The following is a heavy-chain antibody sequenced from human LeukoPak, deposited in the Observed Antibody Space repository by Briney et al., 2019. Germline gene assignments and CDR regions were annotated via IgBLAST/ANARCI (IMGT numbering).Heavy chain of an antibody. CDR3: ARDPGQLVLGGDNWFDP. V-gene: IGHV1-2*02. CDR1: GYTFTGYY. Sequence: ASVKVSCKASGYTFTGYYMHWVRQAPGQGLEWMGWINPNSGGTNYAQKFQGRVTMTRDTSISTAYMELSRLRSDDTAVYYCARDPGQLVLGGDNWFDPWGQGTLVTVSP. D-gene: IGHD6-13*01. J-gene: IGHJ5*02. CDR2: INPNSGGT.